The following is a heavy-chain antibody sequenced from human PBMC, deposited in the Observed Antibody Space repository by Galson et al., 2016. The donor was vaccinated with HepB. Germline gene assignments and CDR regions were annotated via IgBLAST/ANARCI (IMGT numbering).Heavy chain of an antibody. CDR2: IYTSGST. Sequence: TLSLTCTVSGGSISIGTFYWSWIRQPGGKGLQWIGHIYTSGSTHYSPSLKSRVTISLGASKNQFSLRLSSVTAADTAVYFCASVRQDYYTSDKYPYYFDYWGPGTPVTVSS. CDR1: GGSISIGTFY. CDR3: ASVRQDYYTSDKYPYYFDY. V-gene: IGHV4-61*09. D-gene: IGHD3-22*01. J-gene: IGHJ4*02.